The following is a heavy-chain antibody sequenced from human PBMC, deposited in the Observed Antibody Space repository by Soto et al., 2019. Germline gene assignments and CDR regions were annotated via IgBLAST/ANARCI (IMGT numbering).Heavy chain of an antibody. CDR1: GGSISSSSYY. D-gene: IGHD6-13*01. CDR2: IYYSGST. CDR3: ARQSPIRIAAADDYFDY. J-gene: IGHJ4*02. Sequence: SETLSLTCTVSGGSISSSSYYWGWIRQPPGKGLEWIGSIYYSGSTYYNPSLKSRVTISVDTSKNQFSLKLSSVTAADTAVYYCARQSPIRIAAADDYFDYWGQGTLVTVSS. V-gene: IGHV4-39*01.